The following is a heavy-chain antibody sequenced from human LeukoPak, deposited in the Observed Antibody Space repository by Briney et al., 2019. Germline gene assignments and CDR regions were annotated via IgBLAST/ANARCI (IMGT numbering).Heavy chain of an antibody. CDR2: INHSGST. V-gene: IGHV4-34*01. Sequence: SETLSLTCTVSGGSISNYYWTWIRQPPGKGLEWIGEINHSGSTNYNPSLKSRVTISVDTSKNQFSLKLSSATAADTAVYYCARAGLGIATKFDPWGQGTLVTVSS. CDR3: ARAGLGIATKFDP. CDR1: GGSISNYY. J-gene: IGHJ5*02. D-gene: IGHD6-13*01.